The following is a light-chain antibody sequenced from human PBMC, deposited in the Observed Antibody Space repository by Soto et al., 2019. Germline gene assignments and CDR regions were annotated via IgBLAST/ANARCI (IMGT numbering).Light chain of an antibody. V-gene: IGKV1-6*02. CDR3: LQDYNYPWT. J-gene: IGKJ1*01. CDR1: RYIRTA. CDR2: VAS. Sequence: IQMTQSPSSVSASVGDRVTITCRASRYIRTALSWYQHRPGQAPKVLICVASSLQSGVPSRFSGSGYGTDFTLTISSLQPEDFATYYCLQDYNYPWTFGQGTKV.